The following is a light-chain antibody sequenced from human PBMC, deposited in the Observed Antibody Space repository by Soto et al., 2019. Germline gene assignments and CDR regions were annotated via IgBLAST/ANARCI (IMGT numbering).Light chain of an antibody. CDR1: ESVSSN. J-gene: IGKJ5*01. CDR2: GAS. Sequence: EVVMTQSPATLSVSPGESSTLSCRASESVSSNLAWYQQRPGQAPRLVIYGASTRATGIPARFSGSGSGTEFTLTISSLQSEDFEVYYCQKYNNWPITVGQGKRLEIK. CDR3: QKYNNWPIT. V-gene: IGKV3-15*01.